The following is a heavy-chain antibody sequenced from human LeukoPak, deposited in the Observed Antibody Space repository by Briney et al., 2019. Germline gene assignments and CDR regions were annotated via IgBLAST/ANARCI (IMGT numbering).Heavy chain of an antibody. J-gene: IGHJ6*03. D-gene: IGHD3-10*01. CDR1: GGSISSYY. Sequence: SETLSLTCTVSGGSISSYYWSWIRQPPGQGLEWIGYIYYSGSTNYNPSLKSRVTISVDTSKNQFSLKLSPVTAADTAVYYCARRLGRKFGERFYYYHYMDVWGKGTTVTISS. CDR3: ARRLGRKFGERFYYYHYMDV. V-gene: IGHV4-59*12. CDR2: IYYSGST.